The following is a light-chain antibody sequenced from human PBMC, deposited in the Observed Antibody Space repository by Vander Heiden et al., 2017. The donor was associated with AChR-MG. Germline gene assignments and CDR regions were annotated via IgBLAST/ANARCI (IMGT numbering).Light chain of an antibody. J-gene: IGKJ1*01. V-gene: IGKV3-11*01. CDR2: EAS. CDR1: QSVSSS. CDR3: LKRSNWPWT. Sequence: EIVLTQSPATLSLSPGERATLSCRASQSVSSSLAWYQQKRGQAPRLLVYEASTRATGIPARFSGSGSGTDFTLTISSLEPEDSAVYYCLKRSNWPWTFGQGTKVEIK.